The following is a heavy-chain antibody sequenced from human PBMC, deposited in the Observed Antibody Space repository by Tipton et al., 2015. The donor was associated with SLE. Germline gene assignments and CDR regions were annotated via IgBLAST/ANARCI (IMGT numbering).Heavy chain of an antibody. Sequence: TLSLTCTVSGGSISSSSYYWSWIRQPAGKGLERLGRIYSSGSTNYNPSLKSRVTISIDTSKNQFSLNLSSVTAADTAVYYCARGPRPTAATHYFQYWGQGTLVSVSS. CDR3: ARGPRPTAATHYFQY. J-gene: IGHJ1*01. D-gene: IGHD2-2*01. V-gene: IGHV4-61*02. CDR2: IYSSGST. CDR1: GGSISSSSYY.